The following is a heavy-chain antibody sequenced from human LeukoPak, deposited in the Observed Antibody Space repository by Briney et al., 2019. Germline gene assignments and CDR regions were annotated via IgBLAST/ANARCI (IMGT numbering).Heavy chain of an antibody. V-gene: IGHV3-74*01. CDR3: ARDSYYYDSSGTRGHAFDI. J-gene: IGHJ3*02. Sequence: PGGSLRLSCAASGFTFSSYWMHWVRHAPGKGLVWVSRINTDGSNTSYADSVKGRFTISRDNAKNTLYLQMNSLRAEDTAVYYCARDSYYYDSSGTRGHAFDIWGQGTMVTVSS. CDR2: INTDGSNT. D-gene: IGHD3-22*01. CDR1: GFTFSSYW.